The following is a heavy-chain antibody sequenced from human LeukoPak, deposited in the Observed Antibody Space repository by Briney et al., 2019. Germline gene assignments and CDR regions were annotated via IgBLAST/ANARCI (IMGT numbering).Heavy chain of an antibody. CDR2: ISGSGGST. CDR3: AKGFGSRENYFGY. V-gene: IGHV3-23*01. D-gene: IGHD3-3*01. CDR1: GFTFSSYA. Sequence: TGGSLRLSCAASGFTFSSYAMSWVRQAPGKGLEWVSAISGSGGSTYYADSVKGRFTISRDNSRNTLYLQMNSLRAEDTAVYYCAKGFGSRENYFGYWGQGTLVTVSS. J-gene: IGHJ4*02.